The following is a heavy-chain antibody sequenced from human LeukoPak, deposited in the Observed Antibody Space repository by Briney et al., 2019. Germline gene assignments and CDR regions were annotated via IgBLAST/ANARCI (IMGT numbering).Heavy chain of an antibody. CDR2: INAGNGNT. CDR3: ASSYGDYASFDY. CDR1: GYTFTSYA. Sequence: ASVKVSCKASGYTFTSYAMHWVRQAPGQRLEWMGWINAGNGNTKYSQKFQGRVTITRDTSASTAYMELSSLRSEDTAVYYCASSYGDYASFDYWGQGTLVTVSS. D-gene: IGHD4-17*01. V-gene: IGHV1-3*01. J-gene: IGHJ4*02.